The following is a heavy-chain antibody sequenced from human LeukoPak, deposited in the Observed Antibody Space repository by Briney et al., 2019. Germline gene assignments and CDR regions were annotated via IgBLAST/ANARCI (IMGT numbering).Heavy chain of an antibody. Sequence: GGSLRLSCAASAFIFRSYGMHWVRQAPGKGLEWWAYIQYKGSNEQYADSVKGRFSISRDSSKNILYLQMNSVRVEDTAVYYCAKDRCSNGVGCYYYYMDVWGKGTTVTISS. V-gene: IGHV3-30*02. D-gene: IGHD2-8*01. CDR1: AFIFRSYG. CDR2: IQYKGSNE. J-gene: IGHJ6*03. CDR3: AKDRCSNGVGCYYYYMDV.